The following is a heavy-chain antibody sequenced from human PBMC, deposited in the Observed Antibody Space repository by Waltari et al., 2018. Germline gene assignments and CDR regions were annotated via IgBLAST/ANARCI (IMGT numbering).Heavy chain of an antibody. CDR3: AREGLGELSWFEP. CDR1: GFTFSDYY. Sequence: QVQLVESGGGLVKPGGSLRLSCAASGFTFSDYYMSWIRQAPGKGLEGVSSISSSGSTMYCAPSVKGRYTIPRDSAKSSLYLQMNSLRAEDTAVYYCAREGLGELSWFEPWGQGTLVTVSS. D-gene: IGHD3-10*01. CDR2: ISSSGSTM. V-gene: IGHV3-11*01. J-gene: IGHJ5*02.